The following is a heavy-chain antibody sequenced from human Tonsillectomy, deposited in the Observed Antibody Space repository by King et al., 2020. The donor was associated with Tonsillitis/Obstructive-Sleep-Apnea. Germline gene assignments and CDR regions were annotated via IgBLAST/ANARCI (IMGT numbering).Heavy chain of an antibody. V-gene: IGHV3-30*04. Sequence: VQLVESGGGVVQPGRSLRLSCAASGFTFSSYSMDWVRQAPGKGLEWVAVISYDGSIKYYTDSVKGRFTTSRDNSKNTLYLQMNSLRAEDTAVYYCARGTLLWFGELLAQNYFDYWGQGSLVTVSS. CDR2: ISYDGSIK. D-gene: IGHD3-10*01. CDR3: ARGTLLWFGELLAQNYFDY. CDR1: GFTFSSYS. J-gene: IGHJ4*02.